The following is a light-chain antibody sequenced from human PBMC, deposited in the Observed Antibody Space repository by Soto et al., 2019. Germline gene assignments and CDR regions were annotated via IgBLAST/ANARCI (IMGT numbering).Light chain of an antibody. Sequence: QSVGTHEPSVSVAPGGAGTLTFGLSSGSVSTGHFPSWYQQTPGQAPRTLIYGTNSRSSGVPDRFSGSILGTKAALTITGAQADDESDYYCVLYMGGGTYVFGAGTKVTVL. V-gene: IGLV8-61*01. CDR3: VLYMGGGTYV. CDR1: SGSVSTGHF. CDR2: GTN. J-gene: IGLJ1*01.